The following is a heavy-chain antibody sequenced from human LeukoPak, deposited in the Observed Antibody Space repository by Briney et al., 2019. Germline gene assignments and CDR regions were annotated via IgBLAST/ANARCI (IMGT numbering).Heavy chain of an antibody. V-gene: IGHV4-59*01. J-gene: IGHJ5*02. CDR1: GGSISSYY. CDR3: ARVPYGSGSTNWFDP. CDR2: IYYSGST. D-gene: IGHD3-10*01. Sequence: SETLSLTCTVSGGSISSYYWSWIRQPPGKGLEWIGYIYYSGSTNYNPSLKSRVTISVDTSKNQFSLKLSSVTAADTAVYYCARVPYGSGSTNWFDPWGQGTLVTVSS.